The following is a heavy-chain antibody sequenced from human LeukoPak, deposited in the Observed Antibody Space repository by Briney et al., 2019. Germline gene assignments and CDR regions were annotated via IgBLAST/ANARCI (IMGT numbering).Heavy chain of an antibody. J-gene: IGHJ6*02. Sequence: SGTLSLTCTVSGGSISSSSYYWGWIRQPPGKGLEWIGSPCYLVSTYYNPSLKSRVTISVDTSKNQFSLRLSSVTAADTAVYYCATNNHYYGSGSYLIYYYYGMDVWGQGTTVTVS. CDR1: GGSISSSSYY. CDR2: PCYLVST. CDR3: ATNNHYYGSGSYLIYYYYGMDV. V-gene: IGHV4-39*01. D-gene: IGHD3-10*01.